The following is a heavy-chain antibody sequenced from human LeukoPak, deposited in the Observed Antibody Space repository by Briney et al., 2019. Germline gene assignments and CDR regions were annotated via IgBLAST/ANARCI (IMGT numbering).Heavy chain of an antibody. CDR1: GFTFSSYG. CDR3: AKDWSTYYYYYGMDV. J-gene: IGHJ6*02. V-gene: IGHV3-30*18. CDR2: ISYDVSNK. Sequence: PGGSLRLSCAAAGFTFSSYGMHWVRQAPGKGLKWVAVISYDVSNKYYEDSVKGRFTISRYNSKNTLYLQMNSLRAEDTAVYYCAKDWSTYYYYYGMDVWGQGTTVTVSS.